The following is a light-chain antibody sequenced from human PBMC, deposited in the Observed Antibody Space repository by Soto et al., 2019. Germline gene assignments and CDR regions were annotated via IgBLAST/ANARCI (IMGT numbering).Light chain of an antibody. CDR1: RSIGTW. Sequence: DIRVTQSPSTLSASVGDSVTITCRASRSIGTWLAWYQQKPGEAPNLLIYRASTLVSGVPSRFSGSGSGTDFTLTISSLQPDDFATYYCHRHETYPLGFGGGTKVEI. V-gene: IGKV1-5*03. CDR2: RAS. J-gene: IGKJ4*01. CDR3: HRHETYPLG.